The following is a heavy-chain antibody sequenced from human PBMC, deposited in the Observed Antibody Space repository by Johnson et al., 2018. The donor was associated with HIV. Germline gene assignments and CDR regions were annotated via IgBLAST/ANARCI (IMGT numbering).Heavy chain of an antibody. Sequence: VQLVESGGTLVQPGGSLRLSCVAPGFTFSDYWMSWVRQAQGKGLEWVANIKQDGSDKYYVDSVKGRFTISRDTAQNSVYLQMNSLRVDDTAVYYCAREFWGTSSPFDIWGQGTMVTVSS. CDR1: GFTFSDYW. CDR2: IKQDGSDK. V-gene: IGHV3-7*05. D-gene: IGHD3-16*01. CDR3: AREFWGTSSPFDI. J-gene: IGHJ3*02.